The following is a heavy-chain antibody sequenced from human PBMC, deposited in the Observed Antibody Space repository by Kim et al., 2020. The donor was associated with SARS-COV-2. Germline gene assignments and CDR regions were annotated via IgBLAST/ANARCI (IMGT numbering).Heavy chain of an antibody. Sequence: KSRVTISVDTSKNQFSLKLSSVTAADTAVYYCARDDYYYGSGSLFGGFDLWGRGTLVTVSS. D-gene: IGHD3-10*01. V-gene: IGHV4-30-2*05. CDR3: ARDDYYYGSGSLFGGFDL. J-gene: IGHJ2*01.